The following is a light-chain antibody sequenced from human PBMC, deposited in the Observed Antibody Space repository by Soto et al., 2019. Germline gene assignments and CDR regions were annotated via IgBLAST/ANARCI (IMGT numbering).Light chain of an antibody. CDR2: EVS. V-gene: IGLV2-18*02. Sequence: QSALTQPPSVSGSPGQSVTISCTGTSSDVGSYNRVSWHQQPPGTAPKLMIYEVSNRPSGVPDRFSGSKSGNTASLTISGLQAEDEADYYCSSYTSSSLVFGGGTKLTVL. J-gene: IGLJ2*01. CDR1: SSDVGSYNR. CDR3: SSYTSSSLV.